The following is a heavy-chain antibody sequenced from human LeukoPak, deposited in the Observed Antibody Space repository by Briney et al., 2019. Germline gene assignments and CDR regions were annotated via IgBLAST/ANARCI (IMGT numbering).Heavy chain of an antibody. Sequence: GRSLRLSCGASGFTFSSYAMHWVRQAPGKGLEWVAVISYDGSNKDYADSVKGRFTISRDDSKNTLFHQMNSLRIDDTAVYYCARLKAVAGPHYYFDYWGQGTLVTVSS. V-gene: IGHV3-30*04. CDR3: ARLKAVAGPHYYFDY. CDR2: ISYDGSNK. D-gene: IGHD6-19*01. J-gene: IGHJ4*02. CDR1: GFTFSSYA.